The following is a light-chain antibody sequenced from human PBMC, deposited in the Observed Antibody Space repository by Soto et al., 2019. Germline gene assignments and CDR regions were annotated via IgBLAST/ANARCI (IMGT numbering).Light chain of an antibody. V-gene: IGKV3-15*01. CDR2: DAS. CDR3: QQYNNWPPLT. CDR1: QSVRSS. Sequence: EIVMTQSPATLSVSPGDRATLSCRASQSVRSSLAWYQQIPGQAPRLLIYDASTRATGIPARFGGSGSGTEFTLTISSLQSEDFAVYCCQQYNNWPPLTFGGGTKVELK. J-gene: IGKJ4*01.